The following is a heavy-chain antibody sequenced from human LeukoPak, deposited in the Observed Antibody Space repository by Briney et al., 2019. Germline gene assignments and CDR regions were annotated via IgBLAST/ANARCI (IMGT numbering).Heavy chain of an antibody. Sequence: GGSLRLSCAASGFTFSSYEMNWVRQAPGKGLEWVSYISSSGSTIYYADSVKGRFTISRDNAKNTLYLQMNSLRAEDTAVYYCARDTGIVGATDYWGQGTLVTVSS. CDR2: ISSSGSTI. D-gene: IGHD1-26*01. J-gene: IGHJ4*02. CDR1: GFTFSSYE. CDR3: ARDTGIVGATDY. V-gene: IGHV3-48*03.